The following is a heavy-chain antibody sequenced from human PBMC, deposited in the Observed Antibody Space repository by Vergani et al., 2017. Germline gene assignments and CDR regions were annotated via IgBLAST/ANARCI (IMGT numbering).Heavy chain of an antibody. D-gene: IGHD2-15*01. CDR2: IYPGDSDT. Sequence: EVQLVQSGAEVKKPGEPLKISCKGSGYSFTSYWIGWVRQMPGKGLEWMGIIYPGDSDTRYSPSFQGQVTISAYKSISTAYLQWSSLKASDTAMYYCARNRGWVLVVVAATPWYFYYGMDVWSQGTTVTVSS. CDR3: ARNRGWVLVVVAATPWYFYYGMDV. V-gene: IGHV5-51*01. J-gene: IGHJ6*02. CDR1: GYSFTSYW.